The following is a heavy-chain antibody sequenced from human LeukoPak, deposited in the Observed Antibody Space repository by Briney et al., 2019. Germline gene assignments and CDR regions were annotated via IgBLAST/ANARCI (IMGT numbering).Heavy chain of an antibody. D-gene: IGHD2-8*01. CDR2: IYYSGST. V-gene: IGHV4-59*01. J-gene: IGHJ4*02. Sequence: SETLSLTCAVYGGSFSGYYWSWIRQHPGKGLEWIGYIYYSGSTNYNPSLKSRVTISVDTSKNQFSLKLSSVTAADTAVYYCARGGEGVGYFDYWGQGTLVTVSS. CDR1: GGSFSGYY. CDR3: ARGGEGVGYFDY.